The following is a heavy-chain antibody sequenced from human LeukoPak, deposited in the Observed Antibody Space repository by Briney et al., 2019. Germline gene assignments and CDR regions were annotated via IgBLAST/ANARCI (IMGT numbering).Heavy chain of an antibody. CDR3: AVTGYSSRSPNV. D-gene: IGHD6-13*01. V-gene: IGHV3-23*01. J-gene: IGHJ3*01. CDR1: GFTFSSYA. Sequence: PGGSLRLSCAASGFTFSSYAMSWVRQAPGKGLEWVSSFSGSGGSTYYADSVKGRFTISRDNSKNTLFLQMNSLRAEDTAVYYCAVTGYSSRSPNVWGQGTMVTVSS. CDR2: FSGSGGST.